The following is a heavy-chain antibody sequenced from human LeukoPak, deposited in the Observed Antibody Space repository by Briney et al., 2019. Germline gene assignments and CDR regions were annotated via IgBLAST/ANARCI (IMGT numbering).Heavy chain of an antibody. J-gene: IGHJ4*02. CDR2: IYSSGGT. CDR3: AKSGGYGLIDY. CDR1: GASISGSGYY. D-gene: IGHD1-26*01. Sequence: SETLSLTCTVSGASISGSGYYWGWIRQPPGKGLEWIGSIYSSGGTYYNASLQSRVTISIETSKNQISLRLNSVTAADTAMYYCAKSGGYGLIDYWGQGTLVTVSS. V-gene: IGHV4-39*01.